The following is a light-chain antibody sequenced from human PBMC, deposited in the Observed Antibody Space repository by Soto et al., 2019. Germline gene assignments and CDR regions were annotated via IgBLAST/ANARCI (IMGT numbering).Light chain of an antibody. J-gene: IGKJ1*01. CDR2: GAS. CDR1: QSVSNND. CDR3: QYYDESLWT. V-gene: IGKV3-20*01. Sequence: IVLTQSPGTLSLSPGERATLSCRASQSVSNNDVAGSPQRPGQAPRVLIYGASNRATGVRDRFSGSGSGTDFTLSISRLEPEDFAVYYCQYYDESLWTFGQGTKVDI.